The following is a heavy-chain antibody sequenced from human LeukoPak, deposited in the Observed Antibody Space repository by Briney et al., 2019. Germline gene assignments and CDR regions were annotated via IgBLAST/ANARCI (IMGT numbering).Heavy chain of an antibody. CDR1: GLTVSSNS. Sequence: GGSLRLFCTLSGLTVSSNSMSWVRQAPGKGLEWVSFIYSGGNTHYSEPVKGRFTIPRDNSKNTLYLQMNTLRAEDTAVYYCARRAGEYSHPFDYWGQGTLVTVSS. V-gene: IGHV3-53*01. D-gene: IGHD4-17*01. J-gene: IGHJ4*02. CDR2: IYSGGNT. CDR3: ARRAGEYSHPFDY.